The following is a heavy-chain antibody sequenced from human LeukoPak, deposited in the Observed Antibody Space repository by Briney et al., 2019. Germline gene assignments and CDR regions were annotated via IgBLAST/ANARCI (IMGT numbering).Heavy chain of an antibody. CDR3: AKGVRGVIAYYFDY. J-gene: IGHJ4*02. CDR1: GFNFSSYV. D-gene: IGHD3-10*01. CDR2: ISSDGRDK. V-gene: IGHV3-30*18. Sequence: PGGSLRLSCAASGFNFSSYVMHWVRQAPGKGLEWVAVISSDGRDKYYADYAKGRFTMSRDNSKKQLYLQMNSLRVEDTAVYYCAKGVRGVIAYYFDYWGQGTLVTVSS.